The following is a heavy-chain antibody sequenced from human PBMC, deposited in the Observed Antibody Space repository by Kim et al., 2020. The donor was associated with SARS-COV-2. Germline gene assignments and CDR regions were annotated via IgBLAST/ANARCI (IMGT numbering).Heavy chain of an antibody. J-gene: IGHJ4*02. D-gene: IGHD4-17*01. V-gene: IGHV1-18*01. Sequence: ASVKVSCKASGYTFTSYAITWVRQAPGQGLEWMGWITTYNANTNYAQKLQGRVTMTTDTSTSTAYMELRSLRSDDTAVYYCVRESPYGDYYYYWGQGTLV. CDR1: GYTFTSYA. CDR2: ITTYNANT. CDR3: VRESPYGDYYYY.